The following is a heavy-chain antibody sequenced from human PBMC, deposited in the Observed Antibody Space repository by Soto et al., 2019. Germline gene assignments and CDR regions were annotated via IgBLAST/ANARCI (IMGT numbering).Heavy chain of an antibody. V-gene: IGHV4-31*03. Sequence: QVRLQESGPGLVKPSQTLSLTCTVSGGSVSSGGFYWNWIRQHPGKGLEWIGYMYNDGRTEYNPSLKSRVSISVDTPKNQFSLKVMSVTVADTAVYYCMREAGYGGQGILVTVAS. J-gene: IGHJ4*02. D-gene: IGHD6-25*01. CDR3: MREAGY. CDR2: MYNDGRT. CDR1: GGSVSSGGFY.